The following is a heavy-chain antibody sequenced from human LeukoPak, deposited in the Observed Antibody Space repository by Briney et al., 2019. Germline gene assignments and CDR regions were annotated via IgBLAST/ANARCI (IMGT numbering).Heavy chain of an antibody. CDR3: ARGRLRSIAFDI. J-gene: IGHJ3*02. Sequence: GGSLRLSCASSGFTFSSYSMNWVRQAPGKGLEWVSSISSSSSYIYYADSVKGRFTIPRDNAKSSLYLQMNSLRAEDTAVYYCARGRLRSIAFDIGGQGTMVTVSS. D-gene: IGHD4-17*01. CDR2: ISSSSSYI. V-gene: IGHV3-21*01. CDR1: GFTFSSYS.